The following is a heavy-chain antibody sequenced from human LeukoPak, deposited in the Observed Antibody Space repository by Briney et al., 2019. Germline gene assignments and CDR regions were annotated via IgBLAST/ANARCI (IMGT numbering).Heavy chain of an antibody. CDR3: ARGSQPDILTGSFFDY. D-gene: IGHD3-9*01. Sequence: GESLKISCKGSGYSFTSYWIGWVRQMPGKGLEWMGIIYPGDSDTRYSPSFQGQVTISADKSISTAYLQWSSLKASDTAMYYCARGSQPDILTGSFFDYWGQGTLVTVSS. J-gene: IGHJ4*02. CDR2: IYPGDSDT. V-gene: IGHV5-51*01. CDR1: GYSFTSYW.